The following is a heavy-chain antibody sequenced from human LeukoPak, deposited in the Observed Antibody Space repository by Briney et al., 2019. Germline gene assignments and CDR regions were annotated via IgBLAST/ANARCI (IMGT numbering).Heavy chain of an antibody. D-gene: IGHD3-10*01. Sequence: PSQSLSLTCTVSGVSISSYYWSWVRQPPGKGLELIVYIYYNERSSYNPSLKSRVTMSIDTSKNQFSLKLSSVTAADTAVYYCAREATMDLFDYWGQGTLVTVSS. J-gene: IGHJ4*02. CDR3: AREATMDLFDY. V-gene: IGHV4-59*01. CDR2: IYYNERS. CDR1: GVSISSYY.